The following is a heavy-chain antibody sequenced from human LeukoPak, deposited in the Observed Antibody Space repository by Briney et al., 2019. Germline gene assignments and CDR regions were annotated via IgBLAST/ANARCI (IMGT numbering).Heavy chain of an antibody. CDR3: ARDVYNYYYYMDV. V-gene: IGHV3-20*04. Sequence: GGSLRLSCAASGFTLDDYGMSWVRQAPGKGLEWVSGINWNGGSTGYADSVKGRFTISRDNAKNSLYLQMNSLRAEDTALYYCARDVYNYYYYMDVWGKGTTVTVSS. CDR1: GFTLDDYG. J-gene: IGHJ6*03. CDR2: INWNGGST.